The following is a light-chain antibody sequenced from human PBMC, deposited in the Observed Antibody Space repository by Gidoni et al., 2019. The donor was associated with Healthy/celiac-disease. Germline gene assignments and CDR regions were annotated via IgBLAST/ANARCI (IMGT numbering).Light chain of an antibody. CDR3: QQSYSTFFT. J-gene: IGKJ3*01. V-gene: IGKV1-39*01. CDR1: QSISSY. Sequence: DIQMTQSPSSLSASVGDRVTITCRASQSISSYLNWYQQKPGKDPKLLIYAASSLQSGVPSRFSGSGSGTDFTLTISSLQPEDFATYYCQQSYSTFFTFGPGTKVDIK. CDR2: AAS.